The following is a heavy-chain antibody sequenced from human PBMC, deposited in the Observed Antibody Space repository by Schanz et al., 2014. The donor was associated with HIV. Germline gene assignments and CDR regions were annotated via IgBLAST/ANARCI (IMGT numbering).Heavy chain of an antibody. CDR2: INHSGST. Sequence: QMQLQESGPGLVKASETLSLTCAVYGESLSGYYWTWIRQPPKKGLEWIGEINHSGSTNYTPSLKSRVTMSIDTSKNQFSLKLVSVTAADTAVYYCARGFLMGRDYDYILGSSRYAAWFDPWGQGTLVTVSS. CDR1: GESLSGYY. J-gene: IGHJ5*02. D-gene: IGHD3-16*02. V-gene: IGHV4-34*10. CDR3: ARGFLMGRDYDYILGSSRYAAWFDP.